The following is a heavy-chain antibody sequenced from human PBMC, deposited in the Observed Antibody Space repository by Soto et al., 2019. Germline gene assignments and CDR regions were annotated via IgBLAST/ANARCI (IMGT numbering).Heavy chain of an antibody. J-gene: IGHJ6*02. Sequence: GGSLRLSCAASGFTFSSYGMHWVRQAPGKGLEWVAVISYDGSNKYYADSVKGRFTISRDNSKNTLYLQMNSLRAEDTAVYYCAKPGYGSGYYYGMDVWGQGTTVTVSS. V-gene: IGHV3-30*18. CDR3: AKPGYGSGYYYGMDV. CDR2: ISYDGSNK. CDR1: GFTFSSYG. D-gene: IGHD3-10*01.